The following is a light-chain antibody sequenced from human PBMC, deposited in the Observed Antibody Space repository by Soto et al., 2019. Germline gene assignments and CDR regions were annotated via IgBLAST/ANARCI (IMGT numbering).Light chain of an antibody. V-gene: IGKV3-20*01. Sequence: EIVLTQSPGTLSVSPGERATLSCRASETISSDKFAWYQQKPGQPPRLLICGTFSRATGIPNRFSGSGSGTDFTLTISRLEPEDSAIYYCQQYSSWTFGQGTKVEI. CDR3: QQYSSWT. J-gene: IGKJ1*01. CDR1: ETISSDK. CDR2: GTF.